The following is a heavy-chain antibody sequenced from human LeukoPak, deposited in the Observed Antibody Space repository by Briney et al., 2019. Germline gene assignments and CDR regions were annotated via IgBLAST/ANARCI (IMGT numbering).Heavy chain of an antibody. Sequence: TLSLTCAVSGGSISSGGYSWSWIRQPPGKGLEWIGYIYHSGSTYYNPSLKSRVTISVDRSKNQFSLKPSSVTAADTAVYYCARGTWGTGTRFYFDYWGQGTLVTVSS. J-gene: IGHJ4*02. V-gene: IGHV4-30-2*01. CDR3: ARGTWGTGTRFYFDY. CDR2: IYHSGST. D-gene: IGHD1-7*01. CDR1: GGSISSGGYS.